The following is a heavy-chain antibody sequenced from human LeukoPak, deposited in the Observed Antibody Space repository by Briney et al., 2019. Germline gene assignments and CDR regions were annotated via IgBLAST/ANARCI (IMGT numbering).Heavy chain of an antibody. Sequence: GRSLRLSCAVSGFTFSSYGMNWVRQAPGKGLEWVSAISGSGGSTYYADSVKGRFTISRDNSKNTLYLQMNSLRAEDTAVYYCAKDIDYGDYYFDYWGQGTLVTVSS. D-gene: IGHD4-17*01. J-gene: IGHJ4*02. CDR2: ISGSGGST. V-gene: IGHV3-23*01. CDR1: GFTFSSYG. CDR3: AKDIDYGDYYFDY.